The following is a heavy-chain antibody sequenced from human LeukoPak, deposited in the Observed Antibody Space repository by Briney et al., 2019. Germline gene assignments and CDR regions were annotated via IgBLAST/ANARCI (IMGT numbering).Heavy chain of an antibody. V-gene: IGHV3-23*01. J-gene: IGHJ3*01. CDR3: AKDRSGGDAFDV. D-gene: IGHD3-10*01. CDR2: ISGVSGDT. Sequence: PGGSLRLSCAASGFTFSSHAMSWVRQAPGKGLEWVSAISGVSGDTYDADSVKGRFTIPRDNSKNTLYLQMDSLRAEDTALYYCAKDRSGGDAFDVWGQGTMVTVSS. CDR1: GFTFSSHA.